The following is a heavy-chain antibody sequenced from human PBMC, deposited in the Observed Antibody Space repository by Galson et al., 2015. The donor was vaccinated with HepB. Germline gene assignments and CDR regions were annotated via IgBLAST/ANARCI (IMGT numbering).Heavy chain of an antibody. D-gene: IGHD1-26*01. CDR2: INPNTGGT. J-gene: IGHJ4*02. CDR1: GYTFTGYY. Sequence: SVKVSCKASGYTFTGYYIHWVRQAPGQGLEWMGRINPNTGGTKYAQKFQGRATMTRDTSINTAYMELSRLRFDDTVVYYCARDSGSYPNHFDYWGQGTLVIVSS. CDR3: ARDSGSYPNHFDY. V-gene: IGHV1-2*05.